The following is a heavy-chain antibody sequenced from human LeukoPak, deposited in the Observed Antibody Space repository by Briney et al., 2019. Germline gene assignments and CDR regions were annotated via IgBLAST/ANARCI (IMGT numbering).Heavy chain of an antibody. CDR2: IIPIFGTA. CDR1: GGTFSSYA. CDR3: ARVEAPLTIFGVVITPTYYYGMDV. J-gene: IGHJ6*02. D-gene: IGHD3-3*01. V-gene: IGHV1-69*13. Sequence: GASVKVSCKASGGTFSSYAISWVRQAPGQGLEWMGGIIPIFGTANYAQKFQGRVTFTADESTSTAYMELSSLRSEDTAVYYCARVEAPLTIFGVVITPTYYYGMDVWGQGTTVTVSS.